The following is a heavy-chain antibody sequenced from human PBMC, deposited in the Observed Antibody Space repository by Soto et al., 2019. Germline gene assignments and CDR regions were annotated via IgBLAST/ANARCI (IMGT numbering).Heavy chain of an antibody. D-gene: IGHD3-3*01. Sequence: QVQLQESGPGLVTPSGTLSLTCAVSGRSITSNNWWRWVRQPPGEGLGWIGEIYPSGSTNYNPSLNIRVTIAVAKDRNQFSLKLSSVTAADTAVYYFARSLGVGRVDYWGQGTPVTVSS. V-gene: IGHV4-4*02. J-gene: IGHJ4*02. CDR2: IYPSGST. CDR1: GRSITSNNW. CDR3: ARSLGVGRVDY.